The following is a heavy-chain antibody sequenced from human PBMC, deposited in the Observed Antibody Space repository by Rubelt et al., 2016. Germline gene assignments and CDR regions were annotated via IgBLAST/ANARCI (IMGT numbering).Heavy chain of an antibody. Sequence: VQLQQWGAGLLKPSETLSLTCAVYGGSFSGYYWSWIRQPPGKGLEWVSAISGSGGSTYYADSVKGRFTISRDNSKNTLYLQMNSLRAEDTAVYYCAKDSVVPAATFDYWGQGTLVTVSS. V-gene: IGHV3-23*01. CDR1: GGSFSGYY. J-gene: IGHJ4*02. D-gene: IGHD2-2*01. CDR3: AKDSVVPAATFDY. CDR2: ISGSGGST.